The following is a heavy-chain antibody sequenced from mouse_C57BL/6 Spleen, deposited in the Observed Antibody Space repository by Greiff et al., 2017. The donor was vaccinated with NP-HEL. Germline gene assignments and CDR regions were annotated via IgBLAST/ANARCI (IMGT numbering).Heavy chain of an antibody. J-gene: IGHJ1*03. Sequence: QVQLKASGAELVRPGSSVKLSCKASGYTFTSYWMHWVKQRPIQGLEWIGNIDPSDSETHYNQKFKDKATLTVDKSSSTAYMQLSSLTSEDSAVYYCARRDYSTNWYFDVWGTGTTVTVSS. CDR2: IDPSDSET. CDR1: GYTFTSYW. CDR3: ARRDYSTNWYFDV. D-gene: IGHD2-5*01. V-gene: IGHV1-52*01.